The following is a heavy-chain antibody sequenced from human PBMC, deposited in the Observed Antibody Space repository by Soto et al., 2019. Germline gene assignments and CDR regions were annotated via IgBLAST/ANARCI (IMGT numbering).Heavy chain of an antibody. CDR2: INPNTGGT. CDR3: ARSVSTLGARPDY. CDR1: GYTFTDYY. Sequence: QVQLVQSGAEVKKPGASVMVSCKASGYTFTDYYIHWVRQAPGQGLEWLAWINPNTGGTKFAQKFQDRVTLTRDTSISTAYMVLSWLTPADTAVYYCARSVSTLGARPDYWGQGTLVTVAA. V-gene: IGHV1-2*02. D-gene: IGHD6-6*01. J-gene: IGHJ4*02.